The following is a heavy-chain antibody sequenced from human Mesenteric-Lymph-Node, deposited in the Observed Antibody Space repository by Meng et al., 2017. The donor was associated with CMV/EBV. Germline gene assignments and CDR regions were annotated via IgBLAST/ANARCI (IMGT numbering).Heavy chain of an antibody. V-gene: IGHV1-2*02. CDR2: INPNSGGT. CDR3: ARDPTGSTWGPFDP. CDR1: GHTFISYY. J-gene: IGHJ5*02. Sequence: ASVKVSCKASGHTFISYYVHWVRQAPGQGLEWVGWINPNSGGTNYAQKFQGRVTMTRDTSISTAYMELSSLRSDDTAVYFCARDPTGSTWGPFDPWGQGTLVTVSS. D-gene: IGHD2-15*01.